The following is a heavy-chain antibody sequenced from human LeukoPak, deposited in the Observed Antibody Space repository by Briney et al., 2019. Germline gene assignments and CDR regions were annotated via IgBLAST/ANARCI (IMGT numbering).Heavy chain of an antibody. CDR2: MFYNGAT. J-gene: IGHJ5*02. D-gene: IGHD3-10*01. CDR3: ARHLIRGLTDTWFDP. V-gene: IGHV4-39*01. Sequence: SETLSLTCSVSGGSISSSDYYWGWIRQPPGKGLEWIGTMFYNGATKSNPSLSSRVTMSIDTSKNQFSLKLSSVTAADTAFYYCARHLIRGLTDTWFDPWGQRTLVTVSS. CDR1: GGSISSSDYY.